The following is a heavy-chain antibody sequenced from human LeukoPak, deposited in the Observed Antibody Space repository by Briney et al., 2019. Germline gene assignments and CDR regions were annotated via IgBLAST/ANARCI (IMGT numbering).Heavy chain of an antibody. D-gene: IGHD6-19*01. J-gene: IGHJ4*02. V-gene: IGHV3-30*02. CDR1: GFSFSSYG. Sequence: GGSLRLSCAASGFSFSSYGMHWVRQAPGKGLEWVAFIRYDGSNKYYADSVKGRFTISRDNSKNTLYLQMNSLRAEDTAVYYCAKVNSSGWYYFDYWGQGTLVTVSS. CDR2: IRYDGSNK. CDR3: AKVNSSGWYYFDY.